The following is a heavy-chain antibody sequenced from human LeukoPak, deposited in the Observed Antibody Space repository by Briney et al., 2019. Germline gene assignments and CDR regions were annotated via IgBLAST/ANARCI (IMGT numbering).Heavy chain of an antibody. V-gene: IGHV1-18*01. CDR3: ARLPGLPRIVGATTLGY. Sequence: ASVKVSCKASGYTFTSYGISWVRQAPGQGLEWMGWISAYNGNTNYAQKLQGRVTMTTDTSTSTAYMELRSLRSDDTAVYYCARLPGLPRIVGATTLGYWGQGTLVTVSS. D-gene: IGHD1-26*01. CDR2: ISAYNGNT. CDR1: GYTFTSYG. J-gene: IGHJ4*02.